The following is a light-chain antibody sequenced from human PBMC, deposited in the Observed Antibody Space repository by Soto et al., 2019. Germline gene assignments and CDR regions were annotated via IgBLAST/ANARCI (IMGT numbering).Light chain of an antibody. CDR1: QSIRTW. J-gene: IGKJ4*01. CDR3: QQADNFPLT. Sequence: DIQMTQSPSSVSASVGDRVIITCRASQSIRTWLAWYQQKPGKAPNLLIHGASSLQSGVPSRFSGSGSGTDFTLNISNLQPEDFATYHCQQADNFPLTFGGGTKVEVK. V-gene: IGKV1D-12*01. CDR2: GAS.